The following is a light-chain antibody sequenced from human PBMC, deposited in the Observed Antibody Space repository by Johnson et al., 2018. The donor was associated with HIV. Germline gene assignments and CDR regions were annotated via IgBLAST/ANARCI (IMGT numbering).Light chain of an antibody. CDR3: GTWDSSLSALYV. CDR2: DNN. CDR1: SSNIGSNY. Sequence: LTQPPSVSAAPGQKVTISCSGSSSNIGSNYVSWYQQLPGTAPKLLIYDNNKRPSGIPDRFSGSKSGTSATLGITGLQTGDEADYYCGTWDSSLSALYVFGTGTKVTVL. V-gene: IGLV1-51*01. J-gene: IGLJ1*01.